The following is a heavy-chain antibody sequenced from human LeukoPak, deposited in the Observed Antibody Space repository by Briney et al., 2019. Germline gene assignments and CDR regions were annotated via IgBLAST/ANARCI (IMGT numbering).Heavy chain of an antibody. V-gene: IGHV3-48*01. Sequence: PGGSLRLSCAASEFIFSNHDMNWVRQAPGKGLEWVAHISYGGTATYYADSVKGRFTISRDNSKNTLYLQMNSLRAEDTAVYYCAREDSSGIYFDYWGQGTLVTVSS. CDR3: AREDSSGIYFDY. D-gene: IGHD6-19*01. J-gene: IGHJ4*02. CDR1: EFIFSNHD. CDR2: ISYGGTAT.